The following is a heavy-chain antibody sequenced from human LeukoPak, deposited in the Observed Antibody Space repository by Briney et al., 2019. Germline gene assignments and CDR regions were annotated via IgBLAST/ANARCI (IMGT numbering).Heavy chain of an antibody. CDR2: IIPIFGTA. D-gene: IGHD6-19*01. Sequence: GASVKVSCKASGGTFSSYAISWVRQAPGQGLEWMRGIIPIFGTANYAQKFQGRVTITADKSTSTAYMELSSLRSEDTAVHYCARGGQWLAPYYFDYWGQGTLVTVSS. V-gene: IGHV1-69*06. J-gene: IGHJ4*02. CDR1: GGTFSSYA. CDR3: ARGGQWLAPYYFDY.